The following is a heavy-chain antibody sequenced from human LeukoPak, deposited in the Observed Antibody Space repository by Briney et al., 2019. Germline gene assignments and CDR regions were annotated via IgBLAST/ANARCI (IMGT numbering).Heavy chain of an antibody. CDR3: AILLDTAVFDY. Sequence: GGSLRLSCAASGFTFDDYAMHWVRQAPGKGLEWVSGISWNSGSIGYADSVKGRFTISRDNAKNSLYLQMNSLRAEDTALYYCAILLDTAVFDYWGQGTLVTVSS. CDR2: ISWNSGSI. CDR1: GFTFDDYA. V-gene: IGHV3-9*01. D-gene: IGHD5-18*01. J-gene: IGHJ4*02.